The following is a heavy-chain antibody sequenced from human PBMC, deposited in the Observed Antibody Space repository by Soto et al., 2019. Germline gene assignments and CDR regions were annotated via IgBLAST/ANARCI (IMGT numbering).Heavy chain of an antibody. CDR1: GFSFSDYY. CDR2: ISSSGDII. CDR3: ARDYFAAMVDY. J-gene: IGHJ4*02. Sequence: QVQLVESGGGLVKPGGSLRLSCAASGFSFSDYYMSWIRQAPGKGLEWVSYISSSGDIIYYADSVKGRFTISRDNAKNSLYLQMNSLRGEDTAVYYCARDYFAAMVDYWGQGTLVTVSS. D-gene: IGHD2-2*01. V-gene: IGHV3-11*01.